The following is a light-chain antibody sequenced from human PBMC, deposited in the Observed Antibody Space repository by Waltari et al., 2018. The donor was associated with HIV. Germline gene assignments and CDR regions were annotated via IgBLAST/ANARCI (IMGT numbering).Light chain of an antibody. CDR1: QSVSSNY. Sequence: EIVLTQSPGTLSLSPGERATLSCRASQSVSSNYLAWYKQRPGQDPRLLIYGASSRATGIPDRFSGSGAGTDFTLTISRLETEDFAVYYCQQYGSSLIFTFGPGTKVDIK. CDR2: GAS. V-gene: IGKV3-20*01. CDR3: QQYGSSLIFT. J-gene: IGKJ3*01.